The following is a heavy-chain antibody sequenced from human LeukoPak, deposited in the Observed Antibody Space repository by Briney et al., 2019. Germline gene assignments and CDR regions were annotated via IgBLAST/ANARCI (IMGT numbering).Heavy chain of an antibody. D-gene: IGHD3-3*01. J-gene: IGHJ6*03. CDR1: GFTFTSSA. CDR2: IVVGSGNT. CDR3: AATSVYYDFWSGYSGHYYYMDV. Sequence: ASVKVSCRASGFTFTSSAMQWVRQARGQRLEWIGWIVVGSGNTNYVQKFQERVTITRDMSTSTAYMELSSLRSEDTAVYYCAATSVYYDFWSGYSGHYYYMDVWGKGTTVTVSS. V-gene: IGHV1-58*02.